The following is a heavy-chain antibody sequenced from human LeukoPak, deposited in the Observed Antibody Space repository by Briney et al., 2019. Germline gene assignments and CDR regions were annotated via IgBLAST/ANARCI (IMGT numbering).Heavy chain of an antibody. D-gene: IGHD3-16*01. CDR2: IYYSGST. Sequence: SETLSLTCAVYGGSLSGYYWSWIRQPPGKGLEGIGSIYYSGSTYYNPSLKSRVTISVDTSKNQFSLKLSSVTAADTAVYYCARETSQKGAHYMDVWGKGTTVTISS. CDR3: ARETSQKGAHYMDV. CDR1: GGSLSGYY. J-gene: IGHJ6*03. V-gene: IGHV4-34*01.